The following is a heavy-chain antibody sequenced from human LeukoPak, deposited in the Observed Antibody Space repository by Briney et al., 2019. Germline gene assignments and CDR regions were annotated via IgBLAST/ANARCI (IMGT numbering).Heavy chain of an antibody. CDR3: AKAFDYNGLRGEGGSFDC. CDR1: GFNFSKND. J-gene: IGHJ4*02. D-gene: IGHD4-11*01. V-gene: IGHV3-13*01. Sequence: GGSLRLSCVAPGFNFSKNDMHWVRQTTERGLEWVSAIGVGGDTYYADPVKGRFTISRENGKNSVYLQMNSLRAGDTALYFCAKAFDYNGLRGEGGSFDCWGQGALVTVSS. CDR2: IGVGGDT.